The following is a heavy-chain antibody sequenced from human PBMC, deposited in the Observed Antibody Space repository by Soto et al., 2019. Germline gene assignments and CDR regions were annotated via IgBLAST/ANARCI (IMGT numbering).Heavy chain of an antibody. CDR1: GGSISSGGYY. Sequence: QVQLQESGPGLVKPSQTLSLACTVSGGSISSGGYYWSWIRQHPGKGLEWIGYIYYSGSTYYNPSLKSRVTISVDTSKNQFSLKLSSVTAADTAVYYCARGSVVAATLFDYWGQGTLVTVSS. V-gene: IGHV4-31*03. D-gene: IGHD2-15*01. J-gene: IGHJ4*02. CDR3: ARGSVVAATLFDY. CDR2: IYYSGST.